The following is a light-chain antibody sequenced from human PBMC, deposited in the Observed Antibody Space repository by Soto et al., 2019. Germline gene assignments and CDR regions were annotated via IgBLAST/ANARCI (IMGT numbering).Light chain of an antibody. Sequence: EIVMTQSPATLSVSPGDRATLSCRASQSVNTNLAWFQQKPGQAPRLLIYSASTRATGVPARFSGSASGTEFTLTISSLQSEDFAVYYCQQCNNWPLTFGGGTRVEIK. CDR2: SAS. CDR3: QQCNNWPLT. CDR1: QSVNTN. V-gene: IGKV3-15*01. J-gene: IGKJ4*01.